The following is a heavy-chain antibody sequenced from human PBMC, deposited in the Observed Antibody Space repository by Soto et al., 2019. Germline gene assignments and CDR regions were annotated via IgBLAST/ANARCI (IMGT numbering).Heavy chain of an antibody. V-gene: IGHV1-18*01. J-gene: IGHJ4*02. D-gene: IGHD4-17*01. CDR1: DNSFAIYG. CDR2: IRPYNTEG. Sequence: QLQLVQSGAEVKRPGASVNVSCKASDNSFAIYGVSWVRQAPGRGFELMGWIRPYNTEGSYPQKLQGRVTMTTDTSTDTAYMELRSLRSDDTAVYFCVRGTFFGDTDTVWGQGTLVTVSS. CDR3: VRGTFFGDTDTV.